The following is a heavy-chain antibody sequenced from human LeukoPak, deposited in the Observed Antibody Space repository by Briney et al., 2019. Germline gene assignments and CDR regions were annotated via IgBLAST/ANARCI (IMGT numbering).Heavy chain of an antibody. CDR3: ARDHRLYYYDSSGRYNFDY. D-gene: IGHD3-22*01. J-gene: IGHJ4*02. V-gene: IGHV1-46*01. CDR1: GYTFTSYY. CDR2: INPSGGST. Sequence: GASVKVSCKASGYTFTSYYMHWVRQAPGQGLEWMGIINPSGGSTSYAQKFQGRVTMTRDTSTSTVYMELSSLRSEDTAVYYSARDHRLYYYDSSGRYNFDYWGQGTLVTVSS.